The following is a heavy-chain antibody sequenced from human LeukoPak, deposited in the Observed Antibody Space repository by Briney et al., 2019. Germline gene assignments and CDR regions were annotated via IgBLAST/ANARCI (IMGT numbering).Heavy chain of an antibody. D-gene: IGHD3-10*01. CDR2: ISSSSSYI. Sequence: PGGSLRLSCAASGFTFSSYSMNWVRQAPGKGLEWVSSISSSSSYIYYADSVKGRFTISRDNAKNSLYPQMNSLRAEDTAVYYCARAPTMVQGQHDYWGQGTLVTVSS. CDR1: GFTFSSYS. CDR3: ARAPTMVQGQHDY. J-gene: IGHJ4*02. V-gene: IGHV3-21*01.